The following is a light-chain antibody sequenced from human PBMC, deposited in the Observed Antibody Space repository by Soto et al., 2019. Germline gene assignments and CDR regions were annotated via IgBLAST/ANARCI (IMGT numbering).Light chain of an antibody. CDR2: AAS. CDR1: QSTSTY. CDR3: QQSYSTPYT. J-gene: IGKJ2*01. Sequence: DLQMTQSPSSLSASVGDRIAITCRASQSTSTYLNWYQQKPGKAPKLLVYAASNLQSGVPSRFSGSGSGTDFTLTISSLQPDDFATYYCQQSYSTPYTFGQGTKLEIK. V-gene: IGKV1-39*01.